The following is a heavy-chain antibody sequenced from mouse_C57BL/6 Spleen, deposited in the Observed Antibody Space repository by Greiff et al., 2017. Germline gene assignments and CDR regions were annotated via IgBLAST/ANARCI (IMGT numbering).Heavy chain of an antibody. V-gene: IGHV1-50*01. D-gene: IGHD2-1*01. CDR3: ARSDGNYYYFDY. CDR2: IDPSDSYT. J-gene: IGHJ2*01. CDR1: GYTFTSYW. Sequence: QVQLKQPGAELVKPGASVKLSCKASGYTFTSYWMQWVKQRPGQGLEWIGEIDPSDSYTNYNQKFKGKATLTVDTSSSTAYMQLSSLTSEDSAVYYCARSDGNYYYFDYWGQGTTLTVSS.